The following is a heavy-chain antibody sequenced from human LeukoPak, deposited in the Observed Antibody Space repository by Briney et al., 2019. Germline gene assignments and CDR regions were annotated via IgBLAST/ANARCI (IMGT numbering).Heavy chain of an antibody. CDR2: IYTSGST. V-gene: IGHV4-4*07. J-gene: IGHJ3*02. CDR1: GGSISSYY. CDR3: ARDQTYYDSSGYSLYAFDI. Sequence: SETLSLTCTVSGGSISSYYWSWIRQPAGKGLEWIERIYTSGSTNYNPSLKSRVTMSVDTSKNQFSLKLSSVTAADTAVYYCARDQTYYDSSGYSLYAFDIWGQGTMVTVSS. D-gene: IGHD3-22*01.